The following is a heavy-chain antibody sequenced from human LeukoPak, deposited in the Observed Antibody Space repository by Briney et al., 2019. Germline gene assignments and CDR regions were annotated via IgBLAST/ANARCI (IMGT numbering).Heavy chain of an antibody. CDR2: IWYDGSNK. CDR3: ARASGPFDF. D-gene: IGHD3-10*01. CDR1: GFSFSTYG. Sequence: PGRSLRLSCAASGFSFSTYGMHWVRQAPGKGPEWVAVIWYDGSNKYYGDSVNGRFTISRDNSKNTLYLLMNSLRAEDTAVYYCARASGPFDFWGQGTMVTVSS. V-gene: IGHV3-33*01. J-gene: IGHJ3*01.